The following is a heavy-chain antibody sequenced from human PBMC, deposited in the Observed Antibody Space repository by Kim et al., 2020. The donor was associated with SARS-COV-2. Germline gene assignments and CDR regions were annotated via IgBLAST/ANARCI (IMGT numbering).Heavy chain of an antibody. V-gene: IGHV3-30*18. Sequence: GGSLRLSCAASGFTFSSYGMHWVRQAPGKGLEWVAVISYDGSNKYYADSVKGRFTISRDNSKNTLYLQMNSLRAEDTAVYYCAKEHYDSSGYYDLWCQGT. CDR1: GFTFSSYG. J-gene: IGHJ5*02. CDR2: ISYDGSNK. D-gene: IGHD3-22*01. CDR3: AKEHYDSSGYYDL.